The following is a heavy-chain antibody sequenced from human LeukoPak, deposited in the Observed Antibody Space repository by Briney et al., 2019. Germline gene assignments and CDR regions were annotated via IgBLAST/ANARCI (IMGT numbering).Heavy chain of an antibody. J-gene: IGHJ3*02. V-gene: IGHV3-30*19. CDR3: ARDQGTMIVVVNDAFDI. Sequence: GGSLRLSCAASAFTFRSYGMHWVRQAPGKGLEWVAVISYDGSNKYYADSVKGRFTISRDNSKNTLYLQMNSLRAEDTAVYYCARDQGTMIVVVNDAFDIWGQGTMVTVSS. CDR2: ISYDGSNK. CDR1: AFTFRSYG. D-gene: IGHD3-22*01.